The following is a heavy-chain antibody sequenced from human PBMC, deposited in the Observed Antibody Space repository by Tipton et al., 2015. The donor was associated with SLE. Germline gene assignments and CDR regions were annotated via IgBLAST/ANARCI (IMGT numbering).Heavy chain of an antibody. J-gene: IGHJ4*02. Sequence: LRLSCVASGFTFRSYAMSWVRQAPGKGLEWIGSRFRNGHSYYNPSLRSRATISLDTDRNEVSLRLISVTAADTAVYFCVRDPRSLQWYFDFWGRGLLVNVSS. CDR2: RFRNGHS. CDR1: GFTFRSYA. V-gene: IGHV4-38-2*02. CDR3: VRDPRSLQWYFDF. D-gene: IGHD3-3*01.